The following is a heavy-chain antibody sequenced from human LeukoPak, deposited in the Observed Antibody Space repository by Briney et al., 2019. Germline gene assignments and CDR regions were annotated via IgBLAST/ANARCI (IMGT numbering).Heavy chain of an antibody. CDR2: INAYNGNT. V-gene: IGHV1-18*04. D-gene: IGHD5-18*01. CDR3: ARGEGGYSYGYY. J-gene: IGHJ4*02. CDR1: GYTFTSYG. Sequence: WASVKVSCKASGYTFTSYGISWVRQAPGQGLEGMGWINAYNGNTNYAQKLQGRVTMTTDTSTSTAYMELRSLRSDETAVYYCARGEGGYSYGYYWGQGTLVTVSS.